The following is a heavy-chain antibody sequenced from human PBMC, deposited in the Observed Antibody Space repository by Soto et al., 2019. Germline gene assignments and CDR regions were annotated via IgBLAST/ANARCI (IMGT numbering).Heavy chain of an antibody. Sequence: PGGSLRLSCVGSGFTFSSFEMNWVRQTPGKGLERLSYIGRSGETIYYADSVEVCFTISRDNAKSSLFLQMNGLRDEDTGIYYCARDSRGGAARRPTFYYWGRGTLVTVSS. CDR3: ARDSRGGAARRPTFYY. CDR1: GFTFSSFE. CDR2: IGRSGETI. J-gene: IGHJ4*02. V-gene: IGHV3-48*03. D-gene: IGHD6-6*01.